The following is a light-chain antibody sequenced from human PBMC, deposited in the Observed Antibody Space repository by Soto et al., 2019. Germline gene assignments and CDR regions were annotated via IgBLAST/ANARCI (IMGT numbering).Light chain of an antibody. Sequence: DIQMTHSPSTLSASVGDRVTITFRASQSISSWLAWYQQKLGRAPRLLIYEASSLESGVPSRFSGSGSGTEFTLTISGLQPDDFATYYCQQFNSYPITFGQGTRLEIK. V-gene: IGKV1-5*01. CDR3: QQFNSYPIT. J-gene: IGKJ5*01. CDR1: QSISSW. CDR2: EAS.